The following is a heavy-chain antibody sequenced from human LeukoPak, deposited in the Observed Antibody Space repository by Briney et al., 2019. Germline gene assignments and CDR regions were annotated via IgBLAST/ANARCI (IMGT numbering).Heavy chain of an antibody. J-gene: IGHJ4*02. V-gene: IGHV3-53*01. CDR1: GFAVSSNY. CDR3: ARTSSAVNTKGLDS. Sequence: GGSLRLSCAASGFAVSSNYMAWVRQAPGKGLEWVSVVYSGGSTEYADSVKGRFTISRDNSKNTLYLQMNSLRAEDTAVYYCARTSSAVNTKGLDSWGQGTLVTVSS. D-gene: IGHD6-13*01. CDR2: VYSGGST.